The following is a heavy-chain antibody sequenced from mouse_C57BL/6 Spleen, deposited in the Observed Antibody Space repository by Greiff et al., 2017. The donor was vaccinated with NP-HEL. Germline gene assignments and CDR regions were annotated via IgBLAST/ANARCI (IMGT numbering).Heavy chain of an antibody. Sequence: QVQLQQPGAELVRPGSSVKLSCKASGYTFTSYWMDWVKQRPGQGLEWIGNIYPSDSETHYNQKFKDKATLTVDKSSSTAYMQLSSLTSEDSAVYCCARDTTVVFDYWGQGTTLTVSS. D-gene: IGHD1-1*01. J-gene: IGHJ2*01. CDR3: ARDTTVVFDY. V-gene: IGHV1-61*01. CDR2: IYPSDSET. CDR1: GYTFTSYW.